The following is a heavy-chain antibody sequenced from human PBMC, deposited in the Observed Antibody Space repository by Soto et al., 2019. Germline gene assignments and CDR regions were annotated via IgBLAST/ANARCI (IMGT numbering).Heavy chain of an antibody. J-gene: IGHJ6*02. CDR1: GFSLSNWS. CDR3: TTGEFVVAQAAKAWNYYYHYYAMYV. CDR2: SXSXTSGGTT. Sequence: GGPLTLSFAASGFSLSNWSMYWVRQAPGKXLXXVGRSXSXTSGGTTAPAAPVNGRSTTQRHDSKKPLYLKMNSLKTQDIAAHYCTTGEFVVAQAAKAWNYYYHYYAMYVWGQGTTVTVSS. D-gene: IGHD2-2*01. V-gene: IGHV3-15*07.